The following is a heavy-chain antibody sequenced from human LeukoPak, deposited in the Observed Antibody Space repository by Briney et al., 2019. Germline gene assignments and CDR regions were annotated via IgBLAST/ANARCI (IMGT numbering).Heavy chain of an antibody. V-gene: IGHV4-34*01. Sequence: SETLSLTCAVYGGSFSGYYWSWIRQPPGKGLEWIGEINHSGSTNYNPSLKRRATISVDTSKNQFSLKLSSVTAADTAVYYCARDCSGGSCYGGASFWGQGTLVTVSS. CDR1: GGSFSGYY. D-gene: IGHD2-15*01. CDR2: INHSGST. J-gene: IGHJ4*02. CDR3: ARDCSGGSCYGGASF.